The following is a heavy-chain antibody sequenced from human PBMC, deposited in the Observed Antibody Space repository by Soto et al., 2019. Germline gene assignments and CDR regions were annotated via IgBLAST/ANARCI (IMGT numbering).Heavy chain of an antibody. V-gene: IGHV3-23*01. D-gene: IGHD5-12*01. Sequence: LRLSCAASGVTFYSYAMTWVRQAPGKGLEWVSAISGGGSSTYYAESVKGRFTISRHNSKNTLYLQMNSLRAGDTAVYYCAKTIEMATIRPFDYWGQGTVVTVSS. CDR2: ISGGGSST. J-gene: IGHJ4*02. CDR3: AKTIEMATIRPFDY. CDR1: GVTFYSYA.